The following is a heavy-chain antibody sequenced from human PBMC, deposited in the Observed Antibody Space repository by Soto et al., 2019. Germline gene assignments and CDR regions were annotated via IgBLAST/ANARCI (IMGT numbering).Heavy chain of an antibody. J-gene: IGHJ4*02. CDR3: ANGYRSGWYYFDY. D-gene: IGHD6-19*01. CDR2: ISHDGSNK. V-gene: IGHV3-30*18. Sequence: QVQLVESGGGVIQPGRSLNLSCGASGFTFSTYGMHWVRQAPGKGLEWVAVISHDGSNKYYADSVKGRFTISRDNSKNTLYLQMNSLNPEDTAVYYCANGYRSGWYYFDYWGQGTLVTVSS. CDR1: GFTFSTYG.